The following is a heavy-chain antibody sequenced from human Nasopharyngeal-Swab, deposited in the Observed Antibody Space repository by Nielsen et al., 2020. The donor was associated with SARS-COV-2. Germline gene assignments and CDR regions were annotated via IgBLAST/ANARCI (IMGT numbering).Heavy chain of an antibody. D-gene: IGHD3-3*01. CDR2: INRDGSEK. CDR1: GFTFSTYW. V-gene: IGHV3-7*01. J-gene: IGHJ6*02. CDR3: ARDRYEVGVEFGVVTMYYYGLDV. Sequence: GESLKISCAASGFTFSTYWMNWVRQAPGKGLEWVANINRDGSEKFYVDSVKGRFTISRDNAESSVYLQMNSLRGDDAAVYYCARDRYEVGVEFGVVTMYYYGLDVWGQGTSVTVSS.